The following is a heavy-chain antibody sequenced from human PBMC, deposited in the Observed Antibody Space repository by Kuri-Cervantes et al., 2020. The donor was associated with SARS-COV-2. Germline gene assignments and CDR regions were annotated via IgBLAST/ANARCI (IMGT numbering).Heavy chain of an antibody. J-gene: IGHJ4*02. CDR2: INPNSGGT. CDR3: ARGEGSRGLMVVLGWRGAGRLDF. D-gene: IGHD3-10*01. V-gene: IGHV1-2*04. CDR1: GYSFNDYY. Sequence: ASVKVSCKASGYSFNDYYIYWVRQAPGQGLEWMGWINPNSGGTNYAQKFQGWVTMTRDTSLSISYMELSWLTSDDTAVYYCARGEGSRGLMVVLGWRGAGRLDFWGQGTLVTVSS.